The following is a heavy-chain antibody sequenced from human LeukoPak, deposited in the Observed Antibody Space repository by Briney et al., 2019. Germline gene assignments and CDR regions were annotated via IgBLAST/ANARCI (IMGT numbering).Heavy chain of an antibody. J-gene: IGHJ3*02. CDR2: ISYDGSNK. V-gene: IGHV3-30-3*01. CDR3: ASSNGVCYTCAFDI. CDR1: GFTFSSYA. Sequence: GGSLRLSCAASGFTFSSYAMHWVRQAPGKGLEWVAVISYDGSNKYYADSVKGRFTISRDNSKNTLYLQMNSLRAEDTAVYYCASSNGVCYTCAFDIWGRGTMVTVSS. D-gene: IGHD2-8*01.